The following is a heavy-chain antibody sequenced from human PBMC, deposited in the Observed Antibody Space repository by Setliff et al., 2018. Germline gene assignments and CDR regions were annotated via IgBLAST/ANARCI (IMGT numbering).Heavy chain of an antibody. CDR1: GFTYNNDW. Sequence: GGSLRLSCGASGFTYNNDWVSWVRQAPGKGLEWLASINQDGSGKYYVDSVKGRFTISRDNAKNSLSLQMNNLRTEDTAVYYCFGAGTCSYWGQGTLVTVS. CDR2: INQDGSGK. J-gene: IGHJ4*02. CDR3: FGAGTCSY. D-gene: IGHD3-10*01. V-gene: IGHV3-7*01.